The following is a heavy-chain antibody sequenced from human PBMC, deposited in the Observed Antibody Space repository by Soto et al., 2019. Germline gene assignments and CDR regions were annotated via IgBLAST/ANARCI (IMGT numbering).Heavy chain of an antibody. V-gene: IGHV3-30-3*01. CDR1: GFTFSSYA. Sequence: QVQLVESGGGVVQPGRSLRLSCAASGFTFSSYAMHWVRQAPGKGLEWVAVISYDGSNKYYADSVKGRFTISRDNSKYTLYLQMNSLRAEDTAVYYCARDGGYYDSSGYSDWGQGTLVTVSS. D-gene: IGHD3-22*01. CDR2: ISYDGSNK. J-gene: IGHJ4*02. CDR3: ARDGGYYDSSGYSD.